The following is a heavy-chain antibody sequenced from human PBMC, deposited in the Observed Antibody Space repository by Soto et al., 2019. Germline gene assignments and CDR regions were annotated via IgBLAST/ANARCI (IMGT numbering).Heavy chain of an antibody. Sequence: ASVKVSCKASGGTFSSYTISWARQAPGQGLEWMGRIIPILGIANYAQKFQGRVTITADKSTSPAYMELSSLRSEDTAVYYCARGHRYYGMDVWGQGTTVTVSS. CDR1: GGTFSSYT. CDR2: IIPILGIA. V-gene: IGHV1-69*02. CDR3: ARGHRYYGMDV. J-gene: IGHJ6*02.